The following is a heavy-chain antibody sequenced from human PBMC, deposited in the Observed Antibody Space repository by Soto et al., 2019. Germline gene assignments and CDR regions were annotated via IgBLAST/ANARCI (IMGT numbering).Heavy chain of an antibody. CDR3: ARDLRSFDWLIDP. D-gene: IGHD3-9*01. CDR1: GFTFSSYS. J-gene: IGHJ5*02. Sequence: GGSLRLSCAASGFTFSSYSMNWVRQAPGKGLEWVSSISSSSSCIYYADSVKGRFTISRDNAKNSLYLQMNSLRAEDTAVYYCARDLRSFDWLIDPWGEGTLVTVSS. CDR2: ISSSSSCI. V-gene: IGHV3-21*01.